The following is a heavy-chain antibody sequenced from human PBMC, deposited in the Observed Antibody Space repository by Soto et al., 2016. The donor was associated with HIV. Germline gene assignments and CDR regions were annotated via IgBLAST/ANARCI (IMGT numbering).Heavy chain of an antibody. CDR2: ISNYGRP. J-gene: IGHJ3*02. V-gene: IGHV3-53*02. CDR1: GFSVSSNY. CDR3: ARPLLWFGESSGGPFEI. Sequence: EAQLVEIGGGLIQPGGSLRLSCAVSGFSVSSNYMSWVRQAPGRGLEWVAVISNYGRPDYADSVKGRFTISRDPSNNTLYLQMSSLRVEDTAMYYCARPLLWFGESSGGPFEIWGQGTMVTVSS. D-gene: IGHD3-10*01.